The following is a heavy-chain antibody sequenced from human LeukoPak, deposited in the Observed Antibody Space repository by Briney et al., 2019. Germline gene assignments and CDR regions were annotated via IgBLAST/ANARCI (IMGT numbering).Heavy chain of an antibody. V-gene: IGHV1-2*06. J-gene: IGHJ3*02. CDR1: GYTFTGYY. D-gene: IGHD2-2*01. Sequence: ASVKVSCKASGYTFTGYYMHWVRQAPGQGLEWMGRINPNSGGTNYAQKFQGRVTMTRDTSISTAYMELSRLRSDDTAVYYCARESWGYCSSTSCNGFGAFDIWGQGTMVTVSS. CDR2: INPNSGGT. CDR3: ARESWGYCSSTSCNGFGAFDI.